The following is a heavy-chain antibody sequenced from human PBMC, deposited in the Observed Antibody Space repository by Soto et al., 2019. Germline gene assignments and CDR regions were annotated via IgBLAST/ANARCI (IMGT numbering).Heavy chain of an antibody. CDR2: ISAYNGNT. V-gene: IGHV1-18*01. D-gene: IGHD6-13*01. CDR1: GYTFTSYG. CDR3: AGGTKQQLVRVYYYGMDV. J-gene: IGHJ6*02. Sequence: QVQLVQSGAEVKKPGASVKVSCKASGYTFTSYGISWVRQAPGQGLEWMGWISAYNGNTNYAQKLQGRVTMTTDTSTSTADMELRSLRSDDTAVYYCAGGTKQQLVRVYYYGMDVWGQGTTVTVSS.